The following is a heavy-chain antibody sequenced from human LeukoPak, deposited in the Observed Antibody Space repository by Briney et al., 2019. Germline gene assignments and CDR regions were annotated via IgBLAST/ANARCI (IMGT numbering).Heavy chain of an antibody. CDR1: GFTFSSYA. V-gene: IGHV3-23*01. J-gene: IGHJ4*02. CDR3: AKGLDIVVVPAAMCFDY. Sequence: GGSLRLSCAASGFTFSSYAMSWVRQAPGKGLEWVSAISGSGGSTYYADSVKGRFTISRDNSKNTLYLQMNSLRAEDTAVYYCAKGLDIVVVPAAMCFDYWGQGTLVTVSS. D-gene: IGHD2-2*01. CDR2: ISGSGGST.